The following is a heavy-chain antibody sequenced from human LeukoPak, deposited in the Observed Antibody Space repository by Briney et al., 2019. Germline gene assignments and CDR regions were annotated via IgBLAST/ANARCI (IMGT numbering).Heavy chain of an antibody. Sequence: GGSLRLSCAASGFTFSSYGMHWVRQAPGKGLEWVAVISYDGSNKYYADSVKGRFTISRDNSKNSLYLQMNSLRTEDTALYYCAKDWIKYNWNDGVDYWGQGTLVTVSS. CDR1: GFTFSSYG. CDR3: AKDWIKYNWNDGVDY. D-gene: IGHD1-20*01. CDR2: ISYDGSNK. V-gene: IGHV3-30*18. J-gene: IGHJ4*02.